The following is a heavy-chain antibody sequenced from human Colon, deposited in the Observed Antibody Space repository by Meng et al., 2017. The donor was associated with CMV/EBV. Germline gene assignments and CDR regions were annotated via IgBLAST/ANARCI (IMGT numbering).Heavy chain of an antibody. CDR3: ARAAAAGEYYFDY. V-gene: IGHV4-39*07. D-gene: IGHD6-13*01. Sequence: RHLTGPCPGRVKPSYPLSFTCTVYGGSISSSRYYWGWFRQPPGKGLEWIGSIYYSGSTYYNPSLKSRVTISVDTSKNQFSLKLSSVTAADTAVYYCARAAAAGEYYFDYWGQGTLVTVSS. J-gene: IGHJ4*02. CDR2: IYYSGST. CDR1: GGSISSSRYY.